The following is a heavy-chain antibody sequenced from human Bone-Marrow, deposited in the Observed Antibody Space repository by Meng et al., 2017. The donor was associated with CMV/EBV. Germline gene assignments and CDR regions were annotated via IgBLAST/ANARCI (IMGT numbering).Heavy chain of an antibody. CDR1: GFTFSSYG. J-gene: IGHJ4*02. Sequence: GESLRLSCAASGFTFSSYGRHWVRQAPGKGLERVAFIRYDGSNKYYADSVKDRFTIFRDNSKNTLYLQMNSLRAEDTAVYYCAQGVNRIVVVPAAIDYWGQGTLVTVSS. D-gene: IGHD2-2*01. V-gene: IGHV3-30*02. CDR2: IRYDGSNK. CDR3: AQGVNRIVVVPAAIDY.